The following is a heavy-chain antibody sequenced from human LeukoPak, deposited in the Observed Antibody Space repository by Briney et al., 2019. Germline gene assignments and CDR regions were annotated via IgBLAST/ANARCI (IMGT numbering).Heavy chain of an antibody. CDR3: ASSLELRAFGLWLDAFDI. Sequence: GGSLRLSCAASGFTFSSYGMHWVRQAPGKGLEWVAFIRYDGSNKYYADSVKGRFTISRDNSKNTVDLQMNSLRAEDTAVYYCASSLELRAFGLWLDAFDIWGQGTMVTISS. J-gene: IGHJ3*02. CDR1: GFTFSSYG. CDR2: IRYDGSNK. V-gene: IGHV3-30*02. D-gene: IGHD1-7*01.